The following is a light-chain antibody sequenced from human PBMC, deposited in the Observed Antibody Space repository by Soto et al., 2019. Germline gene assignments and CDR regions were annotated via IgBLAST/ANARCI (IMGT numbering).Light chain of an antibody. Sequence: DIQMTQSPSSLSASVGDRVTITSRASQTITTYLNWYQHKPGKAPKLLIYAAISLQSGVPSRLSGSGSGTDFTLTISSLQPEDFATYYCQQTYSTPHTFGQGTKVEIK. V-gene: IGKV1-39*01. CDR3: QQTYSTPHT. J-gene: IGKJ2*01. CDR1: QTITTY. CDR2: AAI.